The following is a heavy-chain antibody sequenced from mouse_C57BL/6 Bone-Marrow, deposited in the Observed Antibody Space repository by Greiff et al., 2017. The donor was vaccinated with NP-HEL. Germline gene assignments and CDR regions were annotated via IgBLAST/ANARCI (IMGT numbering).Heavy chain of an antibody. D-gene: IGHD4-1*01. V-gene: IGHV1-55*01. J-gene: IGHJ4*01. Sequence: VQLQQSGAELVKPGASVKMSCKASGYTFTSYWITWVKQRPGQGLEWIGDIYPGSGSTNYNEKFKSKATLTVDTSSSTAYMQLSSLTSEDSAVYYCARWDSPYAMDYWGQGTSVTVSS. CDR2: IYPGSGST. CDR3: ARWDSPYAMDY. CDR1: GYTFTSYW.